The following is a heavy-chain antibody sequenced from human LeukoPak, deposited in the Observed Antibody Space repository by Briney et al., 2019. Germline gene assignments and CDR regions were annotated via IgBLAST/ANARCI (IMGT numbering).Heavy chain of an antibody. CDR3: ARRIYGDYYYYYYMDV. Sequence: GASVKVSCKASGYTFTGYYMHWVRQAPGQGLEWMGRINPNSGGTNYAQKFQGRVTMTRDTSISTAYMELSSLRSEDTAVYYCARRIYGDYYYYYYMDVWGKGTTVTVSS. J-gene: IGHJ6*03. D-gene: IGHD4-17*01. CDR2: INPNSGGT. V-gene: IGHV1-2*06. CDR1: GYTFTGYY.